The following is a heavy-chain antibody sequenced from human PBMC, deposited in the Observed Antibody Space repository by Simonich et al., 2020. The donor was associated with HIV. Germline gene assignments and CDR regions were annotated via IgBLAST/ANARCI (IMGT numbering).Heavy chain of an antibody. V-gene: IGHV4-34*01. CDR1: GGSFSGYH. CDR3: ATSSGGNEY. Sequence: QVQLQQWGAGLLKPSETLSLTCAVYGGSFSGYHRSWIRQPPGKGLEWIGEINPIGSANHNPSLTIRVTISLHTSKKQFSLKVNSVTAADTAVYYCATSSGGNEYWGQGTLVTVSS. CDR2: INPIGSA. D-gene: IGHD3-10*01. J-gene: IGHJ4*02.